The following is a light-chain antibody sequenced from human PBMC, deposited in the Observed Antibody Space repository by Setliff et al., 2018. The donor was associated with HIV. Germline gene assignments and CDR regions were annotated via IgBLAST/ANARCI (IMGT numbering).Light chain of an antibody. CDR1: SSDVGSYNL. CDR3: CSYAGRSTLV. Sequence: QSALTQPASVSGSPGQSITISCTGTSSDVGSYNLVSWYQQHPGKAPKPMIYEVTKRPSGVSNRFSGSKSGNTASLTISGLQAEDEADFYCCSYAGRSTLVFGGGTKVTVL. V-gene: IGLV2-23*02. J-gene: IGLJ2*01. CDR2: EVT.